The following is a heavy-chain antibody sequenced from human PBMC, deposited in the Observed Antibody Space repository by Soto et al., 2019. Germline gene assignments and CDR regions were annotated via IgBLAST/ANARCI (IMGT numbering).Heavy chain of an antibody. V-gene: IGHV3-48*03. D-gene: IGHD1-26*01. J-gene: IGHJ4*02. Sequence: XVSLRLSCAASGFTFGSHEMAWVRQAPGKGLEWVSYISNSGSTIKYADSVKGRFTISRDNPKDSLYLQMNSLRAEDTAVYYCAGGVMYSGSYQDWGLGTLVTVSS. CDR1: GFTFGSHE. CDR2: ISNSGSTI. CDR3: AGGVMYSGSYQD.